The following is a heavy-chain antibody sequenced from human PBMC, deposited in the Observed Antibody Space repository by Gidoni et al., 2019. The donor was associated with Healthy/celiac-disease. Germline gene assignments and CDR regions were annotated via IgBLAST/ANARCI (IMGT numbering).Heavy chain of an antibody. J-gene: IGHJ4*02. Sequence: EVQLVESGGGLVQPGGSLRLSCAASGFTFSSYDMHWVRQATGKGLEWVSAIGTAGDTYYPGSVKGRFTISRENAKNSLYLQMNSLRAGDTAVYYCARASPLGLYYFDYWGQGTLVTVSS. CDR1: GFTFSSYD. CDR3: ARASPLGLYYFDY. V-gene: IGHV3-13*01. D-gene: IGHD3-16*01. CDR2: IGTAGDT.